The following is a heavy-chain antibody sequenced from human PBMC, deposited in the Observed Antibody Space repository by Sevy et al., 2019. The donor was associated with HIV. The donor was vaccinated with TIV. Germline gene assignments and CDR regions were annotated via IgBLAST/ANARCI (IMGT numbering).Heavy chain of an antibody. V-gene: IGHV1-8*02. J-gene: IGHJ6*02. D-gene: IGHD6-19*01. CDR2: MNTDTGNT. Sequence: ASVKVSCKASGFNFASYDIYWVRQATGHRLEWMGWMNTDTGNTGSAQKFQGRVTMTRNTSITTAYMELSNLRSEDTAVYYCARVSGWHLRYGMDVWGQGTTVTVSS. CDR1: GFNFASYD. CDR3: ARVSGWHLRYGMDV.